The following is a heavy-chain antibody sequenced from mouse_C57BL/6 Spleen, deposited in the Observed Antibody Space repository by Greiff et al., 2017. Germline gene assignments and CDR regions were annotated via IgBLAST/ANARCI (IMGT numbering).Heavy chain of an antibody. CDR3: ARDYYGSSPYY. CDR1: GYTFTSYW. J-gene: IGHJ2*01. D-gene: IGHD1-1*01. V-gene: IGHV1-55*01. CDR2: IYPGSGST. Sequence: QVHLKQSGAELVKPGASVKMSCKASGYTFTSYWITWVKQRPGQGLEWIGDIYPGSGSTNYNEKFKSKATLTVDTSSSTAYMQLSSLTSEDSAVYYCARDYYGSSPYYWGQGTTLTVSS.